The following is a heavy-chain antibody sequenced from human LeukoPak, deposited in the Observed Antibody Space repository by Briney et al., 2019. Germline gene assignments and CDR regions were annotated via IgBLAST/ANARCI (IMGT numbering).Heavy chain of an antibody. D-gene: IGHD3-22*01. CDR2: ISSSSYI. J-gene: IGHJ4*02. CDR1: GFTFSSYS. Sequence: GGSLRLSCAASGFTFSSYSMNWVRQAPGKGLEWVSSISSSSYIYYADSVKGRFTISRDNAKNSLYLQMNSLRAEDTAVYYCARDLKYDSSGYNYWGQGTLVTVSS. V-gene: IGHV3-21*01. CDR3: ARDLKYDSSGYNY.